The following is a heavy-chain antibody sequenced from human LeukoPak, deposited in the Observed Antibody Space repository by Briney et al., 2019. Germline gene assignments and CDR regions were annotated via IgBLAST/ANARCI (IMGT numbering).Heavy chain of an antibody. CDR3: ARDRIAPQD. V-gene: IGHV4-34*01. D-gene: IGHD6-6*01. CDR2: INHSGIT. J-gene: IGHJ4*02. CDR1: GGSFSVYY. Sequence: PSETLSLTCAVSGGSFSVYYWSWIRQPPGKGLEWIGEINHSGITNYIPSLKSRVTISADTSKNQFSLKLSSVTAADTAVYYCARDRIAPQDWGQGTLVTVSS.